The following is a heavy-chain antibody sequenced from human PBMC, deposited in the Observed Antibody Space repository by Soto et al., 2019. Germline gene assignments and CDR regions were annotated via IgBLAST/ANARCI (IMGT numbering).Heavy chain of an antibody. Sequence: GGSLRLSCAASGFTFSSYSMNWVRQAPGKGLEWVSYISSSSSTIYYADSVKGRFTISRDNAKNSLYLQMNSLRAEDTAVYYCARDFLVVVVAAAGPYYYYGMDVWGQGTTVTVSS. D-gene: IGHD2-15*01. V-gene: IGHV3-48*01. J-gene: IGHJ6*02. CDR1: GFTFSSYS. CDR2: ISSSSSTI. CDR3: ARDFLVVVVAAAGPYYYYGMDV.